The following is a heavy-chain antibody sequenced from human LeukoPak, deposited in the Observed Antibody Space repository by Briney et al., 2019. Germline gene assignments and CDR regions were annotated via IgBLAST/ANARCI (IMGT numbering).Heavy chain of an antibody. D-gene: IGHD3-16*01. CDR1: GFTFTAYW. CDR3: ARIYGRRGGGTFDY. J-gene: IGHJ4*02. CDR2: INQDGSEK. V-gene: IGHV3-7*01. Sequence: PGGSLRLSCAASGFTFTAYWMSWVRLAPGKGLEWVANINQDGSEKYYVDSVKGRFTISRDNAKNSLYLHMNSLRAEDTAVYYCARIYGRRGGGTFDYWGQGALVTVSS.